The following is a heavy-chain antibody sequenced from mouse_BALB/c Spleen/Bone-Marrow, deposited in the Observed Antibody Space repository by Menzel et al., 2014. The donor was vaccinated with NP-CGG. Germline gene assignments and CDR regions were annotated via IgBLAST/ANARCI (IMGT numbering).Heavy chain of an antibody. J-gene: IGHJ2*01. CDR3: ARELYYFDY. CDR2: IYYSGTI. V-gene: IGHV3-5*02. Sequence: EVMLVESGPGLVKPSQTVSLTCTVTGISITTGNYRWSWIRQFPGNKLEWIGYIYYSGTITYNPSLTSRTTITRDTSENQFFLEMNSLTAEDTATYYCARELYYFDYWGQGTTLTVSS. CDR1: GISITTGNYR.